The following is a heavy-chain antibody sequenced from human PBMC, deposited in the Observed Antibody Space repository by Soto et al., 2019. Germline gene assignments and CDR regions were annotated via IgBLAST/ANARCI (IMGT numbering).Heavy chain of an antibody. V-gene: IGHV4-38-2*01. D-gene: IGHD2-15*01. J-gene: IGHJ5*02. CDR2: IYHSGST. CDR1: GSSISSGYY. Sequence: ETLSLTGAVSGSSISSGYYWGCIRRPPGKGLEWIGSIYHSGSTYYNPSLKSRVTISVDTSKNQFSLKLSSVTAADTAVYYCASLPPYCSGGSCYSGWFDPWGQGTLVTVSS. CDR3: ASLPPYCSGGSCYSGWFDP.